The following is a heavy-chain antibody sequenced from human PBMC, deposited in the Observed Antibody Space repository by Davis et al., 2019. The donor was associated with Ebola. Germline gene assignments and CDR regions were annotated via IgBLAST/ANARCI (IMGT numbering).Heavy chain of an antibody. J-gene: IGHJ4*02. Sequence: MPSETLSLTCTVSGGSISSYYWSWIRQPPGKGLEWIGYIYYSGSTNYNPSLKSRVTISVDTSKNQFSLKLSSVTAADTAVYYCARSPYSSGWYRHDYWGQGTLVTVYS. V-gene: IGHV4-59*08. CDR3: ARSPYSSGWYRHDY. CDR2: IYYSGST. D-gene: IGHD6-19*01. CDR1: GGSISSYY.